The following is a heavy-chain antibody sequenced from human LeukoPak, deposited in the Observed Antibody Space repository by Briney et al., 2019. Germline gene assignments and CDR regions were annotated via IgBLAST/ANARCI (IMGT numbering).Heavy chain of an antibody. J-gene: IGHJ3*02. Sequence: SETLSLTCTVSGVSIISSNYYWGWFRQPPGKGLEWIASVFYTGTTRHNPSLKSRVTISVDTSKNQFSLKLSSVTAADTAVYYCARRPVIYCSSTSCYAGAFDIWGQGTMVTVSS. CDR3: ARRPVIYCSSTSCYAGAFDI. V-gene: IGHV4-39*01. D-gene: IGHD2-2*01. CDR1: GVSIISSNYY. CDR2: VFYTGTT.